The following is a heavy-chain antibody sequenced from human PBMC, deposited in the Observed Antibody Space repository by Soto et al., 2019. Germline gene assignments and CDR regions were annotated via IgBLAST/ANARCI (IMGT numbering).Heavy chain of an antibody. V-gene: IGHV6-1*01. Sequence: SQTLSLTCAISGDSVSSNSAAWNWIRQSPSRGLEWLGRTYYRSKWYNDYAVSVKSRITINPDTSKNQFSLQLNSVTPEDTAVYYCAREDIVATAEDYYYGMDVWGQGTTVTASS. J-gene: IGHJ6*02. D-gene: IGHD5-12*01. CDR1: GDSVSSNSAA. CDR3: AREDIVATAEDYYYGMDV. CDR2: TYYRSKWYN.